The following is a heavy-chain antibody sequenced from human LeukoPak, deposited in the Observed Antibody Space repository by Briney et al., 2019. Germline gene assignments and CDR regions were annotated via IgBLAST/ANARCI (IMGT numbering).Heavy chain of an antibody. CDR1: GFTFSSYS. Sequence: GSLRLSCAASGFTFSSYSMNWVRQAPGKRLEWVSDISSGGSSINYADSVKGRFTISRDNAKNSLYLQMNNLRAEDTAVYFCARGSGRISIFGVPYWGQGTLVTVSS. CDR2: ISSGGSSI. J-gene: IGHJ4*02. V-gene: IGHV3-48*01. CDR3: ARGSGRISIFGVPY. D-gene: IGHD3-3*01.